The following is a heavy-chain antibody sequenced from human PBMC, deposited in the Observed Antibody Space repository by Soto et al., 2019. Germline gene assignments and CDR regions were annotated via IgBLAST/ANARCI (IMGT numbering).Heavy chain of an antibody. CDR3: ARWGYCSSTSCYVDY. CDR1: GGSISSYY. Sequence: SETLSLTCTVSGGSISSYYWSWIRQPPGKGLEWIGYIYYSGSTNYNPFLKSRVTISVDTSKNQFSLKLSSVTAADTAVYYCARWGYCSSTSCYVDYWGQGTLVTVSS. CDR2: IYYSGST. J-gene: IGHJ4*02. D-gene: IGHD2-2*01. V-gene: IGHV4-59*01.